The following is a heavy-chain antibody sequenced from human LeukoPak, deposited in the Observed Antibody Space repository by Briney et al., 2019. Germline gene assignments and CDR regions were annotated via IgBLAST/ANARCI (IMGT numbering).Heavy chain of an antibody. V-gene: IGHV4-39*07. CDR1: GGSISSSSYY. CDR2: INYSGNT. D-gene: IGHD3-22*01. J-gene: IGHJ3*02. CDR3: ARPSPYYYDSSGYLDAFDI. Sequence: SETLSLTCTVSGGSISSSSYYWVWIRQPPGKELEWIGSINYSGNTYYNPSVKSRVTISVDTSKNQFSLKLSSVTAADTAVYYCARPSPYYYDSSGYLDAFDIWGQGTMVTVSS.